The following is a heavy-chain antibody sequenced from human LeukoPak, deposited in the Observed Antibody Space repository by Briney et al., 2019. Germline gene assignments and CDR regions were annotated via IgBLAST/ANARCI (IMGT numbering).Heavy chain of an antibody. CDR3: ARHGDYDSGLYYFDY. CDR2: IYYSGST. CDR1: GGSISSYY. D-gene: IGHD3-22*01. V-gene: IGHV4-59*08. J-gene: IGHJ4*02. Sequence: SETLSLTCTVSGGSISSYYWSWIRQHPGKGLEWIGYIYYSGSTNYNPSLKSRVTISVDTSKNQFSLKLSSVTAADTAVYYCARHGDYDSGLYYFDYWGQGTLVTVSS.